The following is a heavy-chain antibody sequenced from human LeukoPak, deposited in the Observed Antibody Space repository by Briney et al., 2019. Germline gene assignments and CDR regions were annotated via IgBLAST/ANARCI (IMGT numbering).Heavy chain of an antibody. CDR2: ISGSGGST. D-gene: IGHD6-19*01. J-gene: IGHJ4*02. CDR3: AKDFSGQWLVRYFDY. V-gene: IGHV3-23*01. Sequence: GGSLRLSCAASGFTFSSYAMSWVRQAPGKGLEWVSAISGSGGSTYYADSVKGRFTISRDNSKNTLYLQMNSLRAEDTAVYYCAKDFSGQWLVRYFDYWGQGTLVTVSS. CDR1: GFTFSSYA.